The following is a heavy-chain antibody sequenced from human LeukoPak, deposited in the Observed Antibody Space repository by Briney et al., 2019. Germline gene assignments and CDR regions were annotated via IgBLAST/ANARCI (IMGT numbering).Heavy chain of an antibody. D-gene: IGHD1-26*01. J-gene: IGHJ4*02. V-gene: IGHV4-39*07. CDR1: GGSISSSSYY. Sequence: SETLSLTCTVSGGSISSSSYYWGWIRQPPGKGLEWIGSIYYSGSTYYNPSLKSRVTISVDTSKNQFSLKLSSVTAADTAVYYCARGRSGSQCDYWGQGTLVTVSS. CDR2: IYYSGST. CDR3: ARGRSGSQCDY.